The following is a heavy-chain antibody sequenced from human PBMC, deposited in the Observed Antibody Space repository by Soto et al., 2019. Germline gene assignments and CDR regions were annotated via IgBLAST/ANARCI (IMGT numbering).Heavy chain of an antibody. V-gene: IGHV3-15*07. D-gene: IGHD2-15*01. J-gene: IGHJ6*02. CDR1: GFSFNEAW. CDR2: IKTSAGGGAT. Sequence: EVQLVESAGGLVKPGGSLRLSCVASGFSFNEAWMNWVRQAPGEGLEWVGRIKTSAGGGATDYAAPVQGRLTISRDDSKNALSLHMNSLRTEDTAIYYCTTGSVEGIWGQGTTVTVSS. CDR3: TTGSVEGI.